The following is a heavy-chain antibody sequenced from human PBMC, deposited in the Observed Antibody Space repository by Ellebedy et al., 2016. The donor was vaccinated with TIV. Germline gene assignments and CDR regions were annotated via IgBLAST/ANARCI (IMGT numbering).Heavy chain of an antibody. V-gene: IGHV4-59*12. CDR3: ARLRWGGSSSLHYFDY. CDR1: GGSISSYY. J-gene: IGHJ4*02. D-gene: IGHD6-13*01. Sequence: GSLRLSCTVSGGSISSYYWSWIRQPAGKGLEWIGYIYYSGSTNYNPSLKSRVTISVDTSKNQFSLKLSSVTAADTAVYYCARLRWGGSSSLHYFDYWGQGTLVTVSS. CDR2: IYYSGST.